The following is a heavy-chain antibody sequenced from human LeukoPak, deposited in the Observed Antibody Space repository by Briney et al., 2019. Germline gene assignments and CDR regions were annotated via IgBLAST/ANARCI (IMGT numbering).Heavy chain of an antibody. D-gene: IGHD2-15*01. CDR1: GFTVSSNY. J-gene: IGHJ5*02. CDR2: IYSGGST. Sequence: GGSLRLSCAASGFTVSSNYTSWVRQAPGKGLEWVSVIYSGGSTYYADSVKGRFTISRDNSKNTLYLQMNSLRAEDTAVYYCAKDPNEYCSGGSCSWFDPWGQGTLVTVSS. V-gene: IGHV3-53*01. CDR3: AKDPNEYCSGGSCSWFDP.